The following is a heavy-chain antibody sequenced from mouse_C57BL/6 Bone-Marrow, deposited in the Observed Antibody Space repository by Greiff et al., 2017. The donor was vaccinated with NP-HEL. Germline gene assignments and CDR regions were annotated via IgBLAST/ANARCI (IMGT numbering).Heavy chain of an antibody. Sequence: EVKVVESGGGLVQPGGSLKLSCAASGFTFSDYYMYWVRQTPEKRLEWVAYISNGGGSTYYPDTVKGRFTISRDNAKNTLYLQMSRLKSEDTAMYYCARRGGTGTPMDYWGQGTSVTVSS. CDR3: ARRGGTGTPMDY. V-gene: IGHV5-12*01. CDR1: GFTFSDYY. D-gene: IGHD3-3*01. J-gene: IGHJ4*01. CDR2: ISNGGGST.